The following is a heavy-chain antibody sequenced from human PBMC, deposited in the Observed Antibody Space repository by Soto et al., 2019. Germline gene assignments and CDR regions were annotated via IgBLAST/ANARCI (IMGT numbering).Heavy chain of an antibody. CDR1: GGSISSSNW. J-gene: IGHJ3*02. Sequence: QVQLQESGPGLVKPSGTLSLTCAVSGGSISSSNWWSWVRQPPGKGLEWIGEIYHSGSTNYNPSLKSPVTLSADKSKNQFSLKLSSVTAADTAVYYCAREVDRGYNWNDEAFDIWGQGTMVTVSS. CDR3: AREVDRGYNWNDEAFDI. D-gene: IGHD1-1*01. V-gene: IGHV4-4*02. CDR2: IYHSGST.